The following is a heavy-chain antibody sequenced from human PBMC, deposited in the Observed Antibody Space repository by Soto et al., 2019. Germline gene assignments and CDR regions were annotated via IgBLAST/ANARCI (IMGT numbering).Heavy chain of an antibody. D-gene: IGHD5-18*01. CDR3: ARDPGFGFGYSYAFAMDV. J-gene: IGHJ6*02. Sequence: GASVKVSCKASGYTFSNYGISWVRQGPGQGLEWMGWISGYNGNTHYEEKVQDRIKMTTDTSTSTTYLELRSLRSDDTAVYFCARDPGFGFGYSYAFAMDVWGQGXTVTVYS. CDR1: GYTFSNYG. CDR2: ISGYNGNT. V-gene: IGHV1-18*01.